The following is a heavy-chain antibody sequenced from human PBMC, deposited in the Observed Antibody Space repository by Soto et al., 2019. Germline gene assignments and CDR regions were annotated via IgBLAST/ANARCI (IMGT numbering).Heavy chain of an antibody. D-gene: IGHD6-13*01. J-gene: IGHJ6*02. CDR3: ANHEAADTFSDYYGMNV. CDR2: ISTSSIYI. CDR1: GFTFSSYS. Sequence: EVQLVESGGGLVKPGGSLRLSCAASGFTFSSYSMNWVRQAPGKGLEWVSSISTSSIYIYYADSVKGRFTISRDNAKNSPYLQMNSLRAEDTAVYYCANHEAADTFSDYYGMNVWGQGTTVTVSS. V-gene: IGHV3-21*01.